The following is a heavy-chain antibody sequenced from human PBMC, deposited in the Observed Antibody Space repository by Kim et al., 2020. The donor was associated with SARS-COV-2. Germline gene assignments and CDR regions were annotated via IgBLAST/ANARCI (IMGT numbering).Heavy chain of an antibody. Sequence: GGSLRLSCAASGFTFSSYGMHWVRQAPGKGLEWVAVIWYDGSNKYYADSVKGRFTISRDNSKNTLYLQMNSLRAEDTAVYYCARDGGDSYGFDYWGQGTLVTVSS. D-gene: IGHD5-18*01. V-gene: IGHV3-33*01. J-gene: IGHJ4*02. CDR3: ARDGGDSYGFDY. CDR2: IWYDGSNK. CDR1: GFTFSSYG.